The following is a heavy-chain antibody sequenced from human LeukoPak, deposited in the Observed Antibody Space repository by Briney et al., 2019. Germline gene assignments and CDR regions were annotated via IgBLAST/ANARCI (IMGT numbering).Heavy chain of an antibody. D-gene: IGHD6-19*01. Sequence: GGSLRLSCAASGFTVSSNYMSWVRQAPGKGVEWVSVIYSGGSTYYADSVKGRFTISRHNSKNTLYLQMNSLRAEDTAVYYCARLFWSSGWYYFDYWGQGTLVTVSS. CDR3: ARLFWSSGWYYFDY. CDR1: GFTVSSNY. V-gene: IGHV3-53*04. CDR2: IYSGGST. J-gene: IGHJ4*02.